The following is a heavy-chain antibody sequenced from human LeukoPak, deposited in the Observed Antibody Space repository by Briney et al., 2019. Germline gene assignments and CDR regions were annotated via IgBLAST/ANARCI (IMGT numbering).Heavy chain of an antibody. CDR3: ARGGIAVAGTESDFDY. J-gene: IGHJ4*02. V-gene: IGHV4-34*01. Sequence: SETLSLTCAVYGGSFSGYYWSWIRQPPGKGLEWIGEINHSGSTNYNPSLKSRVTISVDTSKNQFSLKLSSVTAADTAVYYCARGGIAVAGTESDFDYWAREPWSPSPQ. D-gene: IGHD6-19*01. CDR2: INHSGST. CDR1: GGSFSGYY.